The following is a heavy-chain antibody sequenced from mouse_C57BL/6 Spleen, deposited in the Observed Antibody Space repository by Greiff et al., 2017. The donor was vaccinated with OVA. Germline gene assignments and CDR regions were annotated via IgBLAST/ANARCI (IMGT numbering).Heavy chain of an antibody. CDR3: TRGIYDGYYWYFDV. CDR2: IYPGNSDT. D-gene: IGHD2-3*01. Sequence: EVQGVESGTVLARPGASVKMSCKTSGYTFTSYWMHWVKQRPGQGLEWIGAIYPGNSDTSYNQKFKGKAKLTAVTSASTAYMELSSLTNEDSAVYYCTRGIYDGYYWYFDVWGTGTTVTVSS. V-gene: IGHV1-5*01. CDR1: GYTFTSYW. J-gene: IGHJ1*03.